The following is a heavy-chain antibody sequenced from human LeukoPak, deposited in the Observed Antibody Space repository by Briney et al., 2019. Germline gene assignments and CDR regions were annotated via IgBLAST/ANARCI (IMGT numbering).Heavy chain of an antibody. CDR2: IYTSGST. CDR3: ARRLRTSRAFDI. Sequence: SETLSLTCTVSGGSFSGYYWSWIRQPPGKGLEWIGYIYTSGSTNYNPSLKSRVTISVDTSKNQFSLRLSSVTAADTAVYCCARRLRTSRAFDIWGQGTMVTVSS. D-gene: IGHD2-2*01. V-gene: IGHV4-4*09. J-gene: IGHJ3*02. CDR1: GGSFSGYY.